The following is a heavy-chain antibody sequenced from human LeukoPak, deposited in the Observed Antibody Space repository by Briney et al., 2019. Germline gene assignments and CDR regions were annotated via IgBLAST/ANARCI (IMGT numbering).Heavy chain of an antibody. CDR2: IQDDGSNK. Sequence: GGSLRLSCAASGFTFSSYGMHWVRQAPGKGLEWVTFIQDDGSNKYYANSVKGRFTISRDNSKNTLYLQMNSLRAEDTAVYYCAKDRWATGTTYDAFDIWGQGTMLTVSS. D-gene: IGHD1-1*01. CDR1: GFTFSSYG. V-gene: IGHV3-30*02. CDR3: AKDRWATGTTYDAFDI. J-gene: IGHJ3*02.